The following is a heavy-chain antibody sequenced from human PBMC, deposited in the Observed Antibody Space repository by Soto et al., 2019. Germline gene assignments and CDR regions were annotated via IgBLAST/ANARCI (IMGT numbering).Heavy chain of an antibody. J-gene: IGHJ4*02. CDR2: IYYSGST. CDR1: GGSISSGDYY. CDR3: AREVRDAFFDQLGELSY. V-gene: IGHV4-30-4*01. Sequence: PSETLSLTRSVSGGSISSGDYYWSWIRQPPGKGLEWIGYIYYSGSTYYNPSLKSRVTISVDTSKNQFSLKLSSVTAADTAVYYCAREVRDAFFDQLGELSYWAQGTLVTVSS. D-gene: IGHD3-10*01.